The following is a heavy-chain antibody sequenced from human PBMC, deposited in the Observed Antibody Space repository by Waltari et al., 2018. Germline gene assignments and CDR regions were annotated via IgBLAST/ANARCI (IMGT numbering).Heavy chain of an antibody. CDR1: GGSISSYY. J-gene: IGHJ5*02. V-gene: IGHV4-59*01. D-gene: IGHD3-16*01. CDR2: IYYSGST. CDR3: ARSPFWGGDNWFDP. Sequence: QVQLQESGPGLVKPSETLSLTCTVSGGSISSYYWSWIRQPPGKGLEWIGYIYYSGSTNYIPSLKSRVTISVDTSKNQFSLKLSSVTAADTAVYYCARSPFWGGDNWFDPWGQGTLVTVSS.